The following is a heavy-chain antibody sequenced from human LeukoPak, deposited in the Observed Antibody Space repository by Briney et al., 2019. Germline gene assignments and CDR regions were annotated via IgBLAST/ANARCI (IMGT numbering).Heavy chain of an antibody. V-gene: IGHV1-46*01. CDR3: ARDNSVGDIAWWFDP. Sequence: ASVKVSCQASRYTFINNWMHWVRQAPGQGLEWVGLINPTGTTTLYAQKFQGRVTLTRDMSTSTDYMELRSLKSEDTAVYYCARDNSVGDIAWWFDPWGQGTLVTVSS. CDR1: RYTFINNW. D-gene: IGHD3-10*01. CDR2: INPTGTTT. J-gene: IGHJ5*02.